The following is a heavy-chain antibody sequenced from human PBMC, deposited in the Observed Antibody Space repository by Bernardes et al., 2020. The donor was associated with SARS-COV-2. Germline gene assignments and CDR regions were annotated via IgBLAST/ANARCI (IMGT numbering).Heavy chain of an antibody. D-gene: IGHD6-19*01. CDR2: IYYSGST. J-gene: IGHJ4*02. V-gene: IGHV4-61*01. CDR3: ARVAVHSSGWLNYFEN. Sequence: SEPLSLTCTVSGASVSSGSYYWSWIRQPPGKGLEWIGYIYYSGSTYYNPSLKSRVTISVDTSNNQFSLKLNSVTAADTAVYYCARVAVHSSGWLNYFENWGQGTLVTVSS. CDR1: GASVSSGSYY.